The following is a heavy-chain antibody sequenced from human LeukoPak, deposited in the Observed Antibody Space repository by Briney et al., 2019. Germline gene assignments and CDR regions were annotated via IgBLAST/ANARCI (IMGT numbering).Heavy chain of an antibody. Sequence: GASVKVSCKASGGTFSSYAISWVRQAPGQGLEWMGGIIPIFGTANYAQKFQGRVTITADESTSTAYMELSSLRSEDTAVYYCARSGPGARRITMVRGVISQATSGYFDYWGQGTPVTVSS. D-gene: IGHD3-10*01. V-gene: IGHV1-69*13. CDR2: IIPIFGTA. J-gene: IGHJ4*02. CDR1: GGTFSSYA. CDR3: ARSGPGARRITMVRGVISQATSGYFDY.